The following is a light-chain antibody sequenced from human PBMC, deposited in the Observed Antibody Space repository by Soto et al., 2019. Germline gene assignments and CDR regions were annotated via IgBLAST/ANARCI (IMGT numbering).Light chain of an antibody. J-gene: IGLJ1*01. Sequence: QSVLTQPRSVSGSPGQSVTISCTGTSSDVGVYNYVSWYQQYPGKAPKIMIYDVSKRPSGVPDRFSGSKPDNTASLTISGLQAEDEADYYCCSYAGSHTFVFGMGTKVTVL. CDR3: CSYAGSHTFV. CDR2: DVS. V-gene: IGLV2-11*01. CDR1: SSDVGVYNY.